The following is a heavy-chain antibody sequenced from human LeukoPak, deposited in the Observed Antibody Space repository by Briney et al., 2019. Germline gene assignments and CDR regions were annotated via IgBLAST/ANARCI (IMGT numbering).Heavy chain of an antibody. Sequence: GGSLRLSCAASGFTFSIYSMNWVRQAPGKGLEWVSYISSSSTTIYYADSVRGRFTISRDNAKNSLYLQMNSLRAEDTAVYHCARGRDGYTIDVFDIWGQGTMVTVSS. V-gene: IGHV3-48*01. CDR1: GFTFSIYS. J-gene: IGHJ3*02. D-gene: IGHD5-24*01. CDR3: ARGRDGYTIDVFDI. CDR2: ISSSSTTI.